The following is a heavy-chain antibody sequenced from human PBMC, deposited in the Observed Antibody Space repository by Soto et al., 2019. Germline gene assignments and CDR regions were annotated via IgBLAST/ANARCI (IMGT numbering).Heavy chain of an antibody. CDR3: ARITVRGVVDY. D-gene: IGHD3-10*01. J-gene: IGHJ4*02. CDR1: GDSISGYY. V-gene: IGHV4-59*01. CDR2: RFYSGST. Sequence: PSETLSLTCTVSGDSISGYYWSWIRQPPGKGLEWIGYRFYSGSTSYNPSLKSRLSMSIDMSKNQFSLKLTSVTAADTAVYYCARITVRGVVDYWGQGTLVTVSS.